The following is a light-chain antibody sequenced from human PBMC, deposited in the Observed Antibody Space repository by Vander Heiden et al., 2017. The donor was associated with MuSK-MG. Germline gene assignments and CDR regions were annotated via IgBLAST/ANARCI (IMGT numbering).Light chain of an antibody. Sequence: IVVNSFSTTLSLSPGERASISCRASQTVSSYLAWFQQKPGQAPRLLIYDASNRATGIPARFSGSGSGTDFTLTISSLEPEDFAVYYCQQRSNWPPSITFGQGTRLEIK. CDR2: DAS. J-gene: IGKJ5*01. CDR3: QQRSNWPPSIT. CDR1: QTVSSY. V-gene: IGKV3-11*01.